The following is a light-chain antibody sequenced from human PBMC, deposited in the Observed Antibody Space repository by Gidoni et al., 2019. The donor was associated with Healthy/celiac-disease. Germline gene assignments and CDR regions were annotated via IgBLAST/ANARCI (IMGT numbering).Light chain of an antibody. J-gene: IGKJ2*04. CDR3: RQYGSSPCS. V-gene: IGKV3-20*01. Sequence: RARQSVSSSYLAWYQQKPGPAPRLLIYGASSRATGIPDKFSSSRSGTNFPLTISRLEHEDYAVYYCRQYGSSPCSFGQGTKLEIK. CDR2: GAS. CDR1: QSVSSSY.